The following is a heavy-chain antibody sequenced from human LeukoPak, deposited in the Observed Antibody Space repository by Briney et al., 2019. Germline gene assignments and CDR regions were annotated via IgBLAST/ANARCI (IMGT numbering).Heavy chain of an antibody. CDR1: GGSISGGDYN. D-gene: IGHD2-15*01. Sequence: SETLSLTCTVSGGSISGGDYNWGWIRQSPGKGLEWIGYMYYTGITFYNPSLTSRVAISVDMSKDQFSLKLSSVTAADTAVYYCARCSRGVVVVPFYYYYYMDVWGKGTTVTVSS. J-gene: IGHJ6*03. V-gene: IGHV4-30-4*08. CDR2: MYYTGIT. CDR3: ARCSRGVVVVPFYYYYYMDV.